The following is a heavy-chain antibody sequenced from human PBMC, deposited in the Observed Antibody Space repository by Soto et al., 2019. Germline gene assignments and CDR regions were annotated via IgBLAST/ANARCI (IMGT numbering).Heavy chain of an antibody. Sequence: SETLSLTCTVSGGSISSGGYYWSWIRQHPGKGLEWIGYIYYSGSTYYNPSLKSRVTIPVDTSKNQFSLKLSSVTAADTAVYYCAREVGARGDYGNYYYYYMDVWGKGTTVTVSS. CDR3: AREVGARGDYGNYYYYYMDV. CDR2: IYYSGST. J-gene: IGHJ6*03. CDR1: GGSISSGGYY. D-gene: IGHD3-10*01. V-gene: IGHV4-31*03.